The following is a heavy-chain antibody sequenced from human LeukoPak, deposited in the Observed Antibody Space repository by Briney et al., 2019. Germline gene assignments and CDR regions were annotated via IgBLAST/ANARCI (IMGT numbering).Heavy chain of an antibody. V-gene: IGHV1-18*01. D-gene: IGHD3-10*01. Sequence: ASGKVSCKASGYTFTSYGISWVRQAPGQGLEWMGWISAYNGNTNYAQKLQGRVTMTTDTSTSTAYMELRSLRSDDTAVYYCARGTDGSGSFHAFDIWGQGTMVTVSS. J-gene: IGHJ3*02. CDR1: GYTFTSYG. CDR3: ARGTDGSGSFHAFDI. CDR2: ISAYNGNT.